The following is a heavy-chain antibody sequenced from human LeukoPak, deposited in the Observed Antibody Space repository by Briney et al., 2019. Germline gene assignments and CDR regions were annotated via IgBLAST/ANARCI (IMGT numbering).Heavy chain of an antibody. D-gene: IGHD3-10*01. CDR2: MSYDGNFT. CDR3: ARGRSVYGSGSYSDY. J-gene: IGHJ4*02. Sequence: HPGGSLTLSCAASGFTFKRYAMHWVRPAPGMGLEWVTIMSYDGNFTYYSDSVKGRFTISRDNSNDTLYLQMNSLRADDTAIYYCARGRSVYGSGSYSDYWGQGTLVTVSS. CDR1: GFTFKRYA. V-gene: IGHV3-30*04.